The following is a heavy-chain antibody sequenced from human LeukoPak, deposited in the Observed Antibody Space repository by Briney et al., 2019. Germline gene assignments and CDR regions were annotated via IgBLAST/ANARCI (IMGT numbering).Heavy chain of an antibody. Sequence: PSETLSLTCTVFGGSISNSFSYWGWIRQPPGKGLEWIGSLSYSGNSYYNPSLKSRVTISADTSKDHFSLKLTSVTAADTAVYFCARHPITDWYLDSWGQGTLVTVSS. CDR3: ARHPITDWYLDS. CDR1: GGSISNSFSY. CDR2: LSYSGNS. V-gene: IGHV4-39*01. J-gene: IGHJ4*02. D-gene: IGHD3-9*01.